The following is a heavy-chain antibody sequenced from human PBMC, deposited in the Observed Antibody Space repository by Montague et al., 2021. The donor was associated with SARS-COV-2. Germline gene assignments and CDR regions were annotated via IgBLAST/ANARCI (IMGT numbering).Heavy chain of an antibody. D-gene: IGHD3-10*01. CDR3: ASSGGYYYYYQGVDV. V-gene: IGHV4-61*01. J-gene: IGHJ6*02. CDR2: INYSGST. CDR1: GGFVSSATYY. Sequence: SETLSLTCTVSGGFVSSATYYWSWIRQPPGKGLEWIGYINYSGSTSYNPSLKSRVTISVDMSKNQFSLELNSVTAADTAVYYCASSGGYYYYYQGVDVWGQGTTVTVSS.